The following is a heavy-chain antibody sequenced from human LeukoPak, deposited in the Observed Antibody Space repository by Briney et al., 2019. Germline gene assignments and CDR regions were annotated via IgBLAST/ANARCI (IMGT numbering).Heavy chain of an antibody. CDR1: GYTFTSYD. V-gene: IGHV1-8*03. CDR3: ARSGGGLGDYVY. Sequence: ASVKVSCKASGYTFTSYDINWVRRATGEGLEWMGWMNPNSGNTGYAQKFQGRVTITRNTSISTAYMELSSLRSEDTAVYYCARSGGGLGDYVYWGQGTLVTVSS. J-gene: IGHJ4*02. D-gene: IGHD4-17*01. CDR2: MNPNSGNT.